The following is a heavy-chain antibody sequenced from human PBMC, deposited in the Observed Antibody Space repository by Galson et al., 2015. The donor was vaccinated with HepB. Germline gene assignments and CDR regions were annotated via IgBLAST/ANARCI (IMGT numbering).Heavy chain of an antibody. J-gene: IGHJ2*01. CDR3: ARVGEPGFYDSTGYYWDIFYFDH. D-gene: IGHD3-22*01. CDR1: GASINSGGNY. Sequence: PLSLTCTVSGASINSGGNYWSWIRQQPGKGLEWIGYIYYSGSTNYNPSLKSRVTISVDTSKNLFSLKLRSATAADTAVYYCARVGEPGFYDSTGYYWDIFYFDHWGRGTLVTVSS. CDR2: IYYSGST. V-gene: IGHV4-31*03.